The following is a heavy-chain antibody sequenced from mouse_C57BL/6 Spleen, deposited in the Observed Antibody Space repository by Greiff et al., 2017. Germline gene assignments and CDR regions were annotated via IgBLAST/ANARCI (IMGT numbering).Heavy chain of an antibody. J-gene: IGHJ1*03. V-gene: IGHV1-39*01. D-gene: IGHD1-1*01. CDR3: ARESYYYGSSGYWYFDV. CDR1: GYSFTDYN. Sequence: VHVKQSGPELVKPGASVKISCKASGYSFTDYNMNWVKQSNGKSLEWIGVINPNYGTTSYNQKFKGKATLTVDQSSSTAYMQLNSLTSEDSAVYYCARESYYYGSSGYWYFDVWGTGTTVTVSS. CDR2: INPNYGTT.